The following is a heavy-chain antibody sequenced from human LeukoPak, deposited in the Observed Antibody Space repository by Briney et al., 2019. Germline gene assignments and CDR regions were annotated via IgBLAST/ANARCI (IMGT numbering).Heavy chain of an antibody. CDR2: IYYSGST. V-gene: IGHV4-59*08. CDR3: ASGSTRYVM. CDR1: GGSISSNY. J-gene: IGHJ4*02. D-gene: IGHD6-13*01. Sequence: PSETLSLTCSVSGGSISSNYWSWIRQPPRKGLVWIGYIYYSGSTDYNPSLKSRLTISVDTSKNQFSLKLTSVTAADTAVYYCASGSTRYVMWGQGTLVTVSS.